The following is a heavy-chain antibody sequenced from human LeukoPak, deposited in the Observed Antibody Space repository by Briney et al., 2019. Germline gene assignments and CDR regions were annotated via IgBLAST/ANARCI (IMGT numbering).Heavy chain of an antibody. V-gene: IGHV4-59*01. CDR3: ARDPGGSRDGSFDP. J-gene: IGHJ5*02. Sequence: SETLSLTCTVSGGSISSYYWSWIRQPPGKGLEWIGYIYYSGSTNYNPSLKSRVTISVDTSKNQFSLKLSSVTAADTAVYYCARDPGGSRDGSFDPWGQGTLVTVSS. CDR1: GGSISSYY. D-gene: IGHD5-24*01. CDR2: IYYSGST.